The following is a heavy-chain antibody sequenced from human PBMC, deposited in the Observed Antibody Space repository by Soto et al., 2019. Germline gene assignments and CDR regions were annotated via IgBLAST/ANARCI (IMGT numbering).Heavy chain of an antibody. CDR3: ARDYCSGGSCQVFDY. V-gene: IGHV3-33*01. CDR2: IWYDGSNK. D-gene: IGHD2-15*01. J-gene: IGHJ4*02. CDR1: GFTFSSYG. Sequence: GGSLRLSCAASGFTFSSYGMHWVRQAPGKGLEWVAVIWYDGSNKYYADSVKGRFTIFRDNSKNTLYLQMNSLRAEDTAVYYCARDYCSGGSCQVFDYWGQGTLVTVSS.